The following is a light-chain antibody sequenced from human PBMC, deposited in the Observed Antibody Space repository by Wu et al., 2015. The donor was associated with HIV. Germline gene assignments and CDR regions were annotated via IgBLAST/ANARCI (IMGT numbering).Light chain of an antibody. CDR3: QQSYTTPFT. Sequence: DIQMTQSPSSLSASVGDRVTITCRASQSISTYLNWYQQKPGKAPKLLIYAASDLQSGVPSRFSGSRSGTDFTLTISSLQPEDFATYYCQQSYTTPFTFGPGTKWISN. V-gene: IGKV1-39*01. J-gene: IGKJ3*01. CDR1: QSISTY. CDR2: AAS.